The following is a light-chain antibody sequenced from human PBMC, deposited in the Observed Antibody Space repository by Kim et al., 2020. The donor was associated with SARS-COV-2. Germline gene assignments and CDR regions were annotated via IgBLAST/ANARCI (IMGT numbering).Light chain of an antibody. CDR1: SSNIGAGYD. CDR2: ANT. J-gene: IGLJ1*01. Sequence: QSVLTQPPSVSGAPGQTVTISCTGSSSNIGAGYDVHWYQQFQGTAPQLLIFANTDRPSGVPDRFSGSKSATSASLAITGLQTEDEADYYCQSYDNTLSAFVFGTGTQLTVL. CDR3: QSYDNTLSAFV. V-gene: IGLV1-40*01.